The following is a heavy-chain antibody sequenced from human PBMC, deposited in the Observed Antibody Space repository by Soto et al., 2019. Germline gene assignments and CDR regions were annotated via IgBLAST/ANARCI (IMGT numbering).Heavy chain of an antibody. D-gene: IGHD3-10*01. J-gene: IGHJ5*02. Sequence: SETLSLTCTVSGGSISSYYWSWIRQPPGKGLEWIGYIYYSGSTNYNPSLKSRVTISVDTSKNQFSLKLSSVTAADTAVYYCARGAYNDGSGSPNLNWFDPWGQGTLVTVSS. CDR1: GGSISSYY. CDR3: ARGAYNDGSGSPNLNWFDP. CDR2: IYYSGST. V-gene: IGHV4-59*01.